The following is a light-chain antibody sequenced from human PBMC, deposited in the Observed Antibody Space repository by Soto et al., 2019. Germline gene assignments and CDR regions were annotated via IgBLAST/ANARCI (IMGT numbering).Light chain of an antibody. Sequence: EIVLTQSPATLALSPGERATLSCRASQSVSSYLAWYQQKPGQAPRLLIYDSSNRAAGIPARFSGSESGTDFTLTISSVEPDDFAVYYCEQRSNWRRTFGQGPKVEIK. J-gene: IGKJ1*01. CDR2: DSS. CDR3: EQRSNWRRT. V-gene: IGKV3-11*01. CDR1: QSVSSY.